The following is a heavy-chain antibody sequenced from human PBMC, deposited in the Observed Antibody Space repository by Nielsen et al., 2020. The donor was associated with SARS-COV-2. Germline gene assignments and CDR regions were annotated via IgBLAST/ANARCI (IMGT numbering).Heavy chain of an antibody. Sequence: LRLSCAVSGGSISSGGYPWSWIRQPPGKGLEWIGYIYHSGSNYYNPSHKSRVTISVDRSKNQFSLKLSSVPAADTAVYYCGRGGRITFGGADDAFDIWGQGTMVTVSS. V-gene: IGHV4-30-2*01. CDR1: GGSISSGGYP. J-gene: IGHJ3*02. CDR2: IYHSGSN. CDR3: GRGGRITFGGADDAFDI. D-gene: IGHD3-16*01.